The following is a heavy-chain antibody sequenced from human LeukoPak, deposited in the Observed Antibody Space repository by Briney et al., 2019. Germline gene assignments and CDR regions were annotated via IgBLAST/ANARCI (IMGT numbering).Heavy chain of an antibody. CDR3: ARHGPRGYSNWFDP. D-gene: IGHD1-1*01. J-gene: IGHJ5*02. V-gene: IGHV4-39*01. Sequence: PSETLSLTCTVSGGSISSSSYYWGWIRQPPGKGLEWIGSIYYSGSTYYNPSLKSRVTISVDTSKNQFSLKLSSVTAADTAVYYCARHGPRGYSNWFDPWGQGTLVTVSS. CDR2: IYYSGST. CDR1: GGSISSSSYY.